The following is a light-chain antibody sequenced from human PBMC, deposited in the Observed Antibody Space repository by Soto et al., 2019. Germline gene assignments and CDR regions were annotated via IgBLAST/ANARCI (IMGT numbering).Light chain of an antibody. CDR1: SSNIGAGY. CDR3: QCYDSSMSGSV. J-gene: IGLJ3*02. V-gene: IGLV1-40*01. Sequence: QSVLTQPPSVSGAPGQRVTISCTGSSSNIGAGYVHWYQQLPGTAPKLLIYGNSNRPSGVPDRFSGSKSGTSAALAITGLQAAEEADDYCQCYDSSMSGSVFGGGTKLTVL. CDR2: GNS.